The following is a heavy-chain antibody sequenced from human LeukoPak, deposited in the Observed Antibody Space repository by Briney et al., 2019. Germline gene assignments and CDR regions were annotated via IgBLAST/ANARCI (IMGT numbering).Heavy chain of an antibody. V-gene: IGHV3-7*03. Sequence: GGSLRLSCAASGFTFSNYWMTWVRQAPGKGLEWVAHINQDGSEEHYMDSAKARFTISRDNSKNTLYLQMNSPRAEDTAVYYCARGYYYDSRGYDEGYFDYWGQGTLDTVSS. D-gene: IGHD3-22*01. J-gene: IGHJ4*02. CDR1: GFTFSNYW. CDR2: INQDGSEE. CDR3: ARGYYYDSRGYDEGYFDY.